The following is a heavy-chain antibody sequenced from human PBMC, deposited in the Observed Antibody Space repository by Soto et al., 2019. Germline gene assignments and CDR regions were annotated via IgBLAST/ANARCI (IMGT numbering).Heavy chain of an antibody. J-gene: IGHJ6*02. V-gene: IGHV4-34*01. D-gene: IGHD6-13*01. CDR1: FSGYY. CDR2: INHSGST. CDR3: ARGRGSSWSYYYYYGMDV. Sequence: FSGYYWSWIRQPPGKGLEWIGEINHSGSTNYNPSLKSRVTISVDTSKNQFSLKLSSVTAADTAVYYCARGRGSSWSYYYYYGMDVWGQGTTVTVSS.